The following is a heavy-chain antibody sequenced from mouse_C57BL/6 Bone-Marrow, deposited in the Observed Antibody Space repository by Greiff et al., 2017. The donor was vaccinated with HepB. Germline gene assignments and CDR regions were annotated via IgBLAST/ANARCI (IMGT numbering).Heavy chain of an antibody. CDR2: IYPGSGST. CDR1: GYTFTSYW. V-gene: IGHV1-55*01. J-gene: IGHJ2*01. D-gene: IGHD1-1*01. CDR3: ARSKGIYYSGSSSSRFDY. Sequence: QVQLQQPGAELVKPGASVKMSCKASGYTFTSYWITWVKQRPGQGLEWIGDIYPGSGSTNYNEKFKSKATLTVDTSSSTAYMQLSSLTSEDSAVYYGARSKGIYYSGSSSSRFDYWGQGTTLTVSS.